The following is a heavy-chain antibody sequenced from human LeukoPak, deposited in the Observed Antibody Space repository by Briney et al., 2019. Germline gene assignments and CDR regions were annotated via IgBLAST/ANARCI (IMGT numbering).Heavy chain of an antibody. CDR2: IKEDGSEK. D-gene: IGHD6-13*01. CDR1: GFTFSRYW. V-gene: IGHV3-7*01. J-gene: IGHJ4*02. Sequence: GGSLRLSCAASGFTFSRYWMSWVRQAPGKGLEWVANIKEDGSEKYYVDSVRGRFTISRDNAKNSLYLQMNSPRAEDTAVYYCGGSSWKTVDYWGQGTLVTVSS. CDR3: GGSSWKTVDY.